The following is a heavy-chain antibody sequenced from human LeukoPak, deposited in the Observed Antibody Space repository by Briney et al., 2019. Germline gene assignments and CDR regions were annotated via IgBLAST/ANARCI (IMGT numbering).Heavy chain of an antibody. CDR3: ARDRPDFWSGYSFDY. CDR2: IYSGGST. J-gene: IGHJ4*02. V-gene: IGHV3-66*02. D-gene: IGHD3-3*01. Sequence: GGSLRLSCAASGFTVSSNYMSWVRQAPGKGLEWVSVIYSGGSTYYADSVKGRFTTSRDNSRNTLYLQMNSLRAEDTAVYYCARDRPDFWSGYSFDYWGQGTLVTVSS. CDR1: GFTVSSNY.